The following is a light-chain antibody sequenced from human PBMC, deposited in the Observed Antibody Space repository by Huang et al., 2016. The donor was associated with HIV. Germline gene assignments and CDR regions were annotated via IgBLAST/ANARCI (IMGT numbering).Light chain of an antibody. CDR1: QSVNSD. CDR3: QQYNDWPPLT. J-gene: IGKJ4*01. V-gene: IGKV3-15*01. CDR2: GAS. Sequence: EIEMTQSPAILSVSPGERATLSCRASQSVNSDFAWYLQKPGQAPRRLIYGASTRAIANPAKLNGTGSGTEFSLSISNLQADDFGVYYCQQYNDWPPLTFGGGTKVEI.